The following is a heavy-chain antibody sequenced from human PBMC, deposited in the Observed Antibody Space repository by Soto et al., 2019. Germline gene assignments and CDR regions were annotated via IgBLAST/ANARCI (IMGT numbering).Heavy chain of an antibody. CDR2: ISAYNGNT. CDR1: GYTFTSYD. Sequence: VKVSCKASGYTFTSYDINWVRQATGQGLEWMGWISAYNGNTNYAQKLQGRVTMTTDTSTSTAYMELRSLRSDDTAVYYCATPRAYGSGSNDAFDIWGQGTMVTVSS. CDR3: ATPRAYGSGSNDAFDI. J-gene: IGHJ3*02. D-gene: IGHD3-10*01. V-gene: IGHV1-18*01.